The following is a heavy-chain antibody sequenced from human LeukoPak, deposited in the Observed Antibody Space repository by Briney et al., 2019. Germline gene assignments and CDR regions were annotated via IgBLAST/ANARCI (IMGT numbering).Heavy chain of an antibody. Sequence: GSLRLSCAASGFTFDDYAMHWVRQAPGEGLEWVSLISWDGGSTDYADSVKGRFTISRHNSRHTLYLQMNSLGAEDTALYYCAKDKEYSGFGPILSGYYYGMDVWGKGTTVTVSS. CDR3: AKDKEYSGFGPILSGYYYGMDV. D-gene: IGHD5-12*01. J-gene: IGHJ6*04. V-gene: IGHV3-43D*04. CDR1: GFTFDDYA. CDR2: ISWDGGST.